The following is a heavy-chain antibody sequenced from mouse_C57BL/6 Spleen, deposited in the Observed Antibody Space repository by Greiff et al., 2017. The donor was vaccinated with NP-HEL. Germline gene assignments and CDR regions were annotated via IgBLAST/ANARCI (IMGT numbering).Heavy chain of an antibody. Sequence: VQLKQSGGGLVKPGGSLKLSCAASGFTFSSYAMSWVRQTPEKRLEWVATISDGGSYTYYPDNVKGRFTISRDNAKNNLYLQMSHLKSEDTAMYYCAREADYNFDYWGQGTTLTVSA. V-gene: IGHV5-4*01. CDR3: AREADYNFDY. CDR2: ISDGGSYT. J-gene: IGHJ2*01. D-gene: IGHD2-12*01. CDR1: GFTFSSYA.